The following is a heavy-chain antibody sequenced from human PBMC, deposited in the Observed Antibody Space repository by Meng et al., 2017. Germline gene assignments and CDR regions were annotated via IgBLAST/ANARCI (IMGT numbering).Heavy chain of an antibody. CDR1: GGSISSYY. D-gene: IGHD2-21*02. CDR2: IYYSGST. CDR3: ARVVVCGGDCYSPLFDY. J-gene: IGHJ4*02. Sequence: GPLRLSCTVSGGSISSYYWSWIRQPPGKGLEWIGYIYYSGSTNYNPSLKSRVTISVDTSKNQFSLKLSSVTAADTAVYYCARVVVCGGDCYSPLFDYWGQGTLVTVSS. V-gene: IGHV4-59*01.